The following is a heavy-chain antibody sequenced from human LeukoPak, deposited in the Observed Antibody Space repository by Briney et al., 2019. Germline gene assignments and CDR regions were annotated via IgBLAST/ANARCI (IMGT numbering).Heavy chain of an antibody. V-gene: IGHV4-59*01. CDR3: ARGSGSYNAFDI. Sequence: SETLSLTCTVSGGSISSYYWSWIPQPPGKGLEWIGYIYYSGSTNYNPSLKSRVTISVDTSKNQFSLKLSSVTAADTAVYYCARGSGSYNAFDIWGQGTMVTVSS. J-gene: IGHJ3*02. CDR1: GGSISSYY. D-gene: IGHD1-26*01. CDR2: IYYSGST.